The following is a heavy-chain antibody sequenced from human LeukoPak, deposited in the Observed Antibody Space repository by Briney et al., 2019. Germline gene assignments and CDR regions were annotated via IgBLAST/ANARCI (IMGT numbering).Heavy chain of an antibody. Sequence: GGSLRLSCAASGFTFSDYYMSWIRQAPGKGLEWVSIIYTGGTTHYADSLNDRFTISRDDSINTLYLQMNSLRAEDTAVYYCARDSSSYYFDYWGQGTLVTVSS. CDR1: GFTFSDYY. D-gene: IGHD6-6*01. CDR3: ARDSSSYYFDY. V-gene: IGHV3-66*01. CDR2: IYTGGTT. J-gene: IGHJ4*02.